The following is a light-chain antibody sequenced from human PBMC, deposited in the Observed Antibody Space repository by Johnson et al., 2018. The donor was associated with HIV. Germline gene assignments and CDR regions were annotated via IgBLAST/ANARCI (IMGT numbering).Light chain of an antibody. CDR3: GTWNSSLSIFV. CDR1: SSNIGNNY. Sequence: HSVLTQPPSVSAAPGQKVTISCSGSSSNIGNNYVSWYQQLPGTAPKLLIYENNKRPSGIPDRFSGSKAGSSATLGIAGLQMGDEADYYCGTWNSSLSIFVFGTGTKVTVL. J-gene: IGLJ1*01. V-gene: IGLV1-51*02. CDR2: ENN.